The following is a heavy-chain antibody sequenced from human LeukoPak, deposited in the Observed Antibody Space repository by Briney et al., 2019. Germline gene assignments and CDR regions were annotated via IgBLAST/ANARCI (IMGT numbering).Heavy chain of an antibody. CDR1: GYTFTSYG. D-gene: IGHD5-12*01. CDR2: ISAYNGNT. V-gene: IGHV1-18*01. J-gene: IGHJ4*02. Sequence: ASVKVSCKASGYTFTSYGISWVRQAPGQGLEWMGWISAYNGNTKYAQKLQGRVTMTTDTSTSTAYMELRSLRSDDTAVYYCARDGRSGYSGYDVIDYWGQGTLATVSA. CDR3: ARDGRSGYSGYDVIDY.